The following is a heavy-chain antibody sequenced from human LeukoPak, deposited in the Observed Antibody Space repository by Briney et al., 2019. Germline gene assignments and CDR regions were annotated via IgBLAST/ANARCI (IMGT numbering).Heavy chain of an antibody. CDR2: IYYSGST. D-gene: IGHD6-13*01. CDR1: GYSISSSNW. CDR3: ARSIAAAGTGAFDI. V-gene: IGHV4-28*01. Sequence: SETLSLTCAVSGYSISSSNWWGWIRQPPGKGLEWIGYIYYSGSTYCNPSPKSRVTMSVDTSKNQFSLKLSSVTAVDTAVYYCARSIAAAGTGAFDIWGQGTMVTVSS. J-gene: IGHJ3*02.